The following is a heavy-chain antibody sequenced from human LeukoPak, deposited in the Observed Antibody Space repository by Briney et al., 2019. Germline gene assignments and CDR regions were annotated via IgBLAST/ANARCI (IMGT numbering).Heavy chain of an antibody. V-gene: IGHV4-34*01. CDR2: ISHSGNT. CDR1: GGSIRGYY. J-gene: IGHJ4*02. Sequence: SETLSLTCNVSGGSIRGYYWSWIRQPPGKGLELIGEISHSGNTNYNPSLKSRVTTSIDTSKNHFSLKLSSVTAADTAVYYCARQVWGSYRRDYWGQGTLVTVSS. D-gene: IGHD3-16*02. CDR3: ARQVWGSYRRDY.